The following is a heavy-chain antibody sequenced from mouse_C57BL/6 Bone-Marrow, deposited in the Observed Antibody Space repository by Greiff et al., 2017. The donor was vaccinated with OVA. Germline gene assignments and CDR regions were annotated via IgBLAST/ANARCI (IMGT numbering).Heavy chain of an antibody. CDR1: GYTFTSYW. CDR2: IYPSDSET. V-gene: IGHV1-61*01. CDR3: ARRHEGSSHWYFDV. J-gene: IGHJ1*03. Sequence: QVQLQQPGAELVRPGSSVKLSCKASGYTFTSYWMDWVKQRPGQGLEWIGNIYPSDSETHYNQKFKDKATFTVDKSSSTAYMQLSSLTSEDSAVYYCARRHEGSSHWYFDVWGTGTTVTVSS. D-gene: IGHD1-1*01.